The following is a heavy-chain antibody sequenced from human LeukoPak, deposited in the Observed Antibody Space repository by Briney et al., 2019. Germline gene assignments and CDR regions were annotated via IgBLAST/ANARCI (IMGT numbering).Heavy chain of an antibody. CDR3: AGGPGIAAAGYFDC. D-gene: IGHD6-13*01. Sequence: PSETLSLTCAVYGGSFSYYYWTWIRQSPGKGLEWIGEINHSGSTNYNSSLKSRVTISVDPYKKQFSLKLSSVTAADTAVYSCAGGPGIAAAGYFDCWGQGSLVTVST. V-gene: IGHV4-34*01. CDR1: GGSFSYYY. CDR2: INHSGST. J-gene: IGHJ4*02.